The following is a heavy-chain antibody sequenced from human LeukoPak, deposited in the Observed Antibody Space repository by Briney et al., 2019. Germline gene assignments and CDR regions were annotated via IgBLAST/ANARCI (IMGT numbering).Heavy chain of an antibody. CDR3: ARGSIGPVGLWFGELPYYYYGMDV. CDR2: ISAYNGNT. CDR1: GYTFTSYG. D-gene: IGHD3-10*01. J-gene: IGHJ6*04. V-gene: IGHV1-18*01. Sequence: ASVNVSCKASGYTFTSYGISGVRQAPGQGLEWMGWISAYNGNTNYAQKLQGRVTMTTDTPTSTAYMELRSLRSDDTAVYYCARGSIGPVGLWFGELPYYYYGMDVWGKGTTVTVSS.